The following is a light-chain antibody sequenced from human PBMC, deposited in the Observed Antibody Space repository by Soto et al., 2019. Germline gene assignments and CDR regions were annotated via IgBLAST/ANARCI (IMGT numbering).Light chain of an antibody. CDR2: DVS. CDR3: CSYAGTYSYV. V-gene: IGLV2-11*01. Sequence: QSVLTQPRSVSGSPGQSVTISCTGTSNDVGGYDYVSWYQQHPGKAPKLIIYDVSKRPSGVPDRFSGSKSGNTASLTISGLQAEDVADYSCCSYAGTYSYVFGTGTKVNVL. CDR1: SNDVGGYDY. J-gene: IGLJ1*01.